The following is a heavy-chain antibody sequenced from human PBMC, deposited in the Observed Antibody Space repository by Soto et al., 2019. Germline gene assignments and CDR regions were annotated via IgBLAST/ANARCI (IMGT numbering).Heavy chain of an antibody. V-gene: IGHV4-59*01. CDR2: IYYSGST. D-gene: IGHD3-22*01. J-gene: IGHJ3*02. CDR3: ARDLKSPWYYYDSSGYWGSFDI. CDR1: GGSISSYY. Sequence: PSETLSLTCTVSGGSISSYYWSWIRQPPGKGLEWIGYIYYSGSTNYNPSLKSRVTISVDTSKNQFSLKLSSVTAADTAVYYCARDLKSPWYYYDSSGYWGSFDIWGQGTMVTV.